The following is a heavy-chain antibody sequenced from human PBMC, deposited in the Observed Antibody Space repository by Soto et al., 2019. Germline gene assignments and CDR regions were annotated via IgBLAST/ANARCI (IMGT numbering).Heavy chain of an antibody. D-gene: IGHD5-12*01. J-gene: IGHJ4*02. Sequence: AVKVSCKTSGGTFNNVAISWVREAPGQGLEWMGGIIPILNTPKYAPKFQGRVTITADRSTSTAYMELSSLRSEDTAMYYCVRDHSLVASTYYFDSSDQGTMVTVPS. V-gene: IGHV1-69*06. CDR3: VRDHSLVASTYYFDS. CDR1: GGTFNNVA. CDR2: IIPILNTP.